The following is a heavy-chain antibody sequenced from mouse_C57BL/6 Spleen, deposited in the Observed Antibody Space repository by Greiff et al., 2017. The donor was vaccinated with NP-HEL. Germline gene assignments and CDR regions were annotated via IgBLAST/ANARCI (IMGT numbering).Heavy chain of an antibody. J-gene: IGHJ4*01. D-gene: IGHD2-3*01. CDR1: GYTFTSYW. V-gene: IGHV1-50*01. CDR3: ARRKNVIYDGYLYAMDY. Sequence: QVQLQQPGAELVKPGASVKLSCKASGYTFTSYWMQWVKQRPGQGLEWIGEIDPSDSYTNYNQKFKGKATLTVDTSSSTAYMQLSSLTSEDSAVYYCARRKNVIYDGYLYAMDYWGQGTSVIVSS. CDR2: IDPSDSYT.